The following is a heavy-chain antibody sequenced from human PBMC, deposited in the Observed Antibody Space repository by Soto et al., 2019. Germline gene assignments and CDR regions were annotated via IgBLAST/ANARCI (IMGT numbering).Heavy chain of an antibody. D-gene: IGHD3-10*01. CDR2: INHSGST. V-gene: IGHV4-34*01. J-gene: IGHJ4*02. CDR1: GGSFSGYY. Sequence: SETLSLTCAVYGGSFSGYYWSWIRQPPGKGLEWIGEINHSGSTNYNPSLKSRVTISVDTSKNQFSLKLSSVTAADTAVYYCARTMVRGVINSHFDYWGQGTLVTVSS. CDR3: ARTMVRGVINSHFDY.